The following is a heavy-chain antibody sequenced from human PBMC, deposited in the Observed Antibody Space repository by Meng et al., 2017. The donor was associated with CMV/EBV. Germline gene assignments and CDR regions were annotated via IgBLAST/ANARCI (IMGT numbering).Heavy chain of an antibody. D-gene: IGHD2-2*01. V-gene: IGHV3-11*01. Sequence: RAALGFILRDYYMGWIRQAPGKGPEWVSYISSSGSTIYYADPVKGRFTISRNNAKNSLYLQMNSLRAEDRAVYYCAKGGRRKVVPAARLVAFDIWGQGTMVTVSS. CDR2: ISSSGSTI. CDR1: GFILRDYY. CDR3: AKGGRRKVVPAARLVAFDI. J-gene: IGHJ3*02.